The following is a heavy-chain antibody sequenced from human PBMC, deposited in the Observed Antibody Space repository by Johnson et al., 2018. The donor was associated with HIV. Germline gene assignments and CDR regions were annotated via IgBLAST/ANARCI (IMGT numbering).Heavy chain of an antibody. CDR1: AFTFSSND. J-gene: IGHJ3*02. CDR3: ARDPIGGAFDI. CDR2: LYSGGNT. D-gene: IGHD3-16*01. V-gene: IGHV3-66*01. Sequence: VQLVESGGGLVQPGGSLRLSCGASAFTFSSNDMKWVRQAPGKGLEWVSVLYSGGNTYYADPVKGRFTISRGNSKNTLYLQMNSLRAEDTAVYYCARDPIGGAFDIWGQGTMVIVSS.